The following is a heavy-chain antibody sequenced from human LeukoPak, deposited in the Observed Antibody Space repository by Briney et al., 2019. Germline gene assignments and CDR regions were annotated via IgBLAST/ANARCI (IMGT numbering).Heavy chain of an antibody. Sequence: PGESLKISCKGFGYSFTSYWIGWVRQMPGKGLEWTGMIYPGDSDTRYSPSFQGQVTISADKSISTAHLQWSSLKASDTAIYYCARLEGGLLEDWGQGTLVTVSS. D-gene: IGHD2-15*01. CDR2: IYPGDSDT. CDR3: ARLEGGLLED. V-gene: IGHV5-51*01. J-gene: IGHJ4*02. CDR1: GYSFTSYW.